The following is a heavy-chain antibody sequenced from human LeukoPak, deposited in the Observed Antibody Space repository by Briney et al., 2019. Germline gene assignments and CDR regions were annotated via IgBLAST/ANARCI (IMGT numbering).Heavy chain of an antibody. V-gene: IGHV3-48*03. J-gene: IGHJ4*02. Sequence: GGSLRLSCEGSGFRFINFEMNWVRQAPGKGLEWVSFISSSGHTIYYADSVKGRFTISRDNARNSLYLQMNSLRDEDTAVYYCARDFIAVAGSRFDYWGRGTLVTVSS. CDR2: ISSSGHTI. D-gene: IGHD6-19*01. CDR3: ARDFIAVAGSRFDY. CDR1: GFRFINFE.